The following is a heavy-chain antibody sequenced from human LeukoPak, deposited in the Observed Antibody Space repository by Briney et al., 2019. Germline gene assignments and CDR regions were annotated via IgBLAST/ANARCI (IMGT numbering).Heavy chain of an antibody. J-gene: IGHJ6*03. Sequence: GRSLRLSCAASGFTFSSYGMHWVRQAPGKGLEWVAVIWYDGSNKYYADSVKGRFTISRDNSKNSLYLQMNSLRAEDTAVYYCARSVELWSGYSYYYYMDVWGKGTTVTVSS. CDR1: GFTFSSYG. V-gene: IGHV3-33*01. CDR2: IWYDGSNK. CDR3: ARSVELWSGYSYYYYMDV. D-gene: IGHD3-3*01.